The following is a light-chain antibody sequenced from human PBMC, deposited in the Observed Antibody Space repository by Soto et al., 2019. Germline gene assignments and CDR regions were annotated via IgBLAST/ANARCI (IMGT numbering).Light chain of an antibody. Sequence: DIQMTQSPSTLSASVGDRVTITCRASQSISSWLAWYQQKPGKAPKLLIYKASSLESGVPSRFSGSGSGTEFTLTISILQPDDFATYYCQQYNSYSMYTFGQGTKVDIK. J-gene: IGKJ2*01. CDR2: KAS. CDR1: QSISSW. V-gene: IGKV1-5*03. CDR3: QQYNSYSMYT.